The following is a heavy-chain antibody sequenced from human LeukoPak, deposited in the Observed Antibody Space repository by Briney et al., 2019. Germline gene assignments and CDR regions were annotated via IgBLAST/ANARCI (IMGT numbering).Heavy chain of an antibody. D-gene: IGHD6-19*01. CDR1: GFTFSSYW. Sequence: GGSLRLSCAASGFTFSSYWMHWVRHAPGKGLVWVSRINSDGSSTSYADSVKGRFTISRDNAKNTLYLQMNSLRAEDTAVYYCAKDKAGIAVRLNGMDVWGQGTTVTVSS. CDR3: AKDKAGIAVRLNGMDV. CDR2: INSDGSST. V-gene: IGHV3-74*01. J-gene: IGHJ6*02.